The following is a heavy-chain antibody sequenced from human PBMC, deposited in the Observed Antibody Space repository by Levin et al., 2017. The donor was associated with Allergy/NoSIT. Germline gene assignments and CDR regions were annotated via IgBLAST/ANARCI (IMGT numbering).Heavy chain of an antibody. CDR3: ARDGGYNLYYFDY. J-gene: IGHJ4*02. V-gene: IGHV1-69*06. CDR2: IIPIFGTA. Sequence: SVKVSCKASGGTFSSYAISWVRQAPGQGLEWMGGIIPIFGTANYAQKFQGRVTITADKSTSTAYMELSSLRSEDTAVYYCARDGGYNLYYFDYWGQGTLVTVSS. CDR1: GGTFSSYA. D-gene: IGHD5-24*01.